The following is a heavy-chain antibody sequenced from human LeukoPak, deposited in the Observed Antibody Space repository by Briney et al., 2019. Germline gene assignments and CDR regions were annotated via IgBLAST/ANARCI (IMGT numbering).Heavy chain of an antibody. CDR3: ASFDSSGYPYNDY. Sequence: SVKVSCKASGGTFSSYAISWVRQAPGQGLEWMGRIIPILGIANCAQKFQGRVTITADKSTSTAYMELSSLRSEDTAVYYCASFDSSGYPYNDYWGQGTLVTVSS. CDR1: GGTFSSYA. V-gene: IGHV1-69*04. D-gene: IGHD3-22*01. J-gene: IGHJ4*02. CDR2: IIPILGIA.